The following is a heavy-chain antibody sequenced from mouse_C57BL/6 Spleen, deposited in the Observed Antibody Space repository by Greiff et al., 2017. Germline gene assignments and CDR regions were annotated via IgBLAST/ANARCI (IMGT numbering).Heavy chain of an antibody. V-gene: IGHV1-64*01. CDR2: IHPNSGST. Sequence: QVQLQQPGAELVKPGASVKLSCKASGYTFTSYWMHWVKQRPGQGLEWIGMIHPNSGSTNYNEKFKSKATLTVDKSSSTAYMHLSSLTSEDSAVYYCARSEDDPFAYWGQGTLVTVSA. CDR3: ARSEDDPFAY. J-gene: IGHJ3*01. CDR1: GYTFTSYW.